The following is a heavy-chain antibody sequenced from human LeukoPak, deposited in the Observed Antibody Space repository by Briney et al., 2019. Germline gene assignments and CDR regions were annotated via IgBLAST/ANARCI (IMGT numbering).Heavy chain of an antibody. J-gene: IGHJ5*02. V-gene: IGHV4-34*01. CDR3: ARGSLSRSDYYGSGINWFDP. CDR2: INHSGST. D-gene: IGHD3-10*01. Sequence: SETLSLTCAVYGGSFSGYYWSWIRQPPGKGLEWIGEINHSGSTNYNPSLKSRVTISVDTSKNQFSLKLSSVTAADTAVYYCARGSLSRSDYYGSGINWFDPWGQGTLVTVSS. CDR1: GGSFSGYY.